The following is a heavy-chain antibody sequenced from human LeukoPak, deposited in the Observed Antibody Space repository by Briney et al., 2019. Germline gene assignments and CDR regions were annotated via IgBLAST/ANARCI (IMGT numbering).Heavy chain of an antibody. CDR1: GGSFNNYY. Sequence: SETLSLTCAIYGGSFNNYYWSWIRQPPGKGLEWIGEINYSGSTNYNPSLKSRVTISVDTSENQFSLKLTSVTAADTALYYCAGRSCSSTSCYLFDPWGQGTLVTVSS. CDR3: AGRSCSSTSCYLFDP. V-gene: IGHV4-34*01. J-gene: IGHJ5*02. D-gene: IGHD2-2*01. CDR2: INYSGST.